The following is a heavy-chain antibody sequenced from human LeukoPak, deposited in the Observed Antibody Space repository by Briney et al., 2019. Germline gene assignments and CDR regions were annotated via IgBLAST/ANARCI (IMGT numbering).Heavy chain of an antibody. CDR1: GGSISSHY. CDR3: ARGYSSSWPYYYYYYMDV. V-gene: IGHV4-59*11. J-gene: IGHJ6*03. D-gene: IGHD6-13*01. CDR2: IYYSGST. Sequence: PSETLPLTCTVSGGSISSHYWSWIRQPPGKGLEWIGYIYYSGSTNYNPSLKSRVTISVDTSKNQFSLKLSSVTAADTAVYYCARGYSSSWPYYYYYYMDVWGKGTTVIVSS.